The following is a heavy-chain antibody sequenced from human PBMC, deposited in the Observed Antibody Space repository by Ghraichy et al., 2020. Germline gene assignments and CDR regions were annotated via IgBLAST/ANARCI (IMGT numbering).Heavy chain of an antibody. CDR2: ISSSSSYI. D-gene: IGHD3-3*01. Sequence: GGSLRLSCAASGFTFSSYSMNWVRQAPGKGLEWVSSISSSSSYIYYADSVKGRFTISRDNAKNSLYLQMNSLRAEDTAVYYCARDFYDFWSGYHHRSLFYWGQGTLVTVSS. V-gene: IGHV3-21*01. CDR3: ARDFYDFWSGYHHRSLFY. J-gene: IGHJ4*02. CDR1: GFTFSSYS.